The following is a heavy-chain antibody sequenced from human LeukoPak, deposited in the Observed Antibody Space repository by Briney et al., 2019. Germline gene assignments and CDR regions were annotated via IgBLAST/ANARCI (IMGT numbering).Heavy chain of an antibody. J-gene: IGHJ4*02. CDR3: ARAGAVAGKIDY. V-gene: IGHV4-59*01. CDR2: IYYSGST. Sequence: SETLSLTCTVSGGSISSYYWSWIRQPPGKGLEWIGYIYYSGSTNYNPSLKSRVTISVDTSKNQFSLKLSSVTAADTAVSYCARAGAVAGKIDYWGQGTLVTVSS. D-gene: IGHD6-19*01. CDR1: GGSISSYY.